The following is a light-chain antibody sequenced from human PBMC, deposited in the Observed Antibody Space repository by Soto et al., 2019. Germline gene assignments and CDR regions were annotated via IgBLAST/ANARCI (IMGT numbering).Light chain of an antibody. Sequence: DIQMTQSPSSLSASVGDRVTITCRASQSISTYLNWYQQKAGKAPKVMIHAASSLQSGVPSRFSGSGSGTDFTLTISSLQSEDFALYYCQQYEKWPPSITFGQGTRLEIK. CDR1: QSISTY. J-gene: IGKJ5*01. CDR3: QQYEKWPPSIT. V-gene: IGKV1-39*01. CDR2: AAS.